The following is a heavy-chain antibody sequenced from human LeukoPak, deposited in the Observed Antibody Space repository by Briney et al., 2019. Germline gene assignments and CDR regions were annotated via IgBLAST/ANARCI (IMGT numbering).Heavy chain of an antibody. CDR1: GFTFSSYW. CDR2: INSDGSST. J-gene: IGHJ3*02. D-gene: IGHD1-26*01. CDR3: ARMGVDDAFDI. Sequence: PGGSLRLSCAASGFTFSSYWMHWVRHAPGKGLVWVSRINSDGSSTSYADSVKGRFTISRDNAKNTLYLQMNSLRAEDTAVYYCARMGVDDAFDIWGQGTMVTVSS. V-gene: IGHV3-74*01.